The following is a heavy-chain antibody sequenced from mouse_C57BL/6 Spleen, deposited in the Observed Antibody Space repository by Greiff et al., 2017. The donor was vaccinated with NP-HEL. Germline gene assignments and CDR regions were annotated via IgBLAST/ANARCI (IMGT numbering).Heavy chain of an antibody. Sequence: VQLQQSGAELVRPGTSVKMSCKASGYTFTNYWIGWAKQRPGHGLEWIGDIYPGGGYTNYNEKFKGKATLTADNSSSTAYMQFSSLTSEDSAIYYCAGGLLRSPYYLDYGGQGTTLTVSS. CDR1: GYTFTNYW. CDR3: AGGLLRSPYYLDY. D-gene: IGHD1-1*01. J-gene: IGHJ2*01. V-gene: IGHV1-63*01. CDR2: IYPGGGYT.